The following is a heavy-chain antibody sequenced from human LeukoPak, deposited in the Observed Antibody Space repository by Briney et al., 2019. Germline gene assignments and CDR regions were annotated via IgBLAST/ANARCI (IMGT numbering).Heavy chain of an antibody. V-gene: IGHV3-21*01. D-gene: IGHD1-26*01. Sequence: GGSLRLSCAASGFTFNNYNMNWVRQAPGKGLEWVSSISSSSSYIYYADSVKGRFTISRDNSKNTLYLQMNSLRAEDTAVCYCARESHSGSIPPGGVDYWGQGTLVTVSS. CDR3: ARESHSGSIPPGGVDY. J-gene: IGHJ4*02. CDR2: ISSSSSYI. CDR1: GFTFNNYN.